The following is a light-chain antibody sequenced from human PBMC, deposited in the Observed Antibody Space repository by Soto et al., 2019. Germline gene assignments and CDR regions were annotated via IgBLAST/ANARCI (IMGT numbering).Light chain of an antibody. V-gene: IGKV3-11*01. CDR3: QQRSNWPRT. CDR1: QNISSY. Sequence: IVLAHAPAPWSSSAGQRATLYSXASQNISSYLIWYQQKPGQAPRLLIYDVSNRATGIPARFSGSGSGTDFTLTISSLEPEDFAVYYCQQRSNWPRTFGQGTKVDIK. CDR2: DVS. J-gene: IGKJ1*01.